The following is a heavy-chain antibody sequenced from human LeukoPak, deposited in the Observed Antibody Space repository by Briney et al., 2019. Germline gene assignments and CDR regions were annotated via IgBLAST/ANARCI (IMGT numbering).Heavy chain of an antibody. V-gene: IGHV3-30*02. D-gene: IGHD6-13*01. CDR2: IRYDGSNK. CDR1: GFTFSSYG. J-gene: IGHJ4*02. Sequence: PGGSLRLSCAASGFTFSSYGMHWVRQAPGKGLEWVAFIRYDGSNKYYADSVKGRFTISRDNCKNTLYLQMNSLRAEDTAVYYCANGGDSSSWYRYYFDYWGQGTLVTVSS. CDR3: ANGGDSSSWYRYYFDY.